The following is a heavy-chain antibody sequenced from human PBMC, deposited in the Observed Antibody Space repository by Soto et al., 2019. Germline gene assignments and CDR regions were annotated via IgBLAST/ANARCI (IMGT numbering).Heavy chain of an antibody. Sequence: EMQLVESGGGLVKPGGSLRLSCAASGFTFSSNDMNWVRQAPGKGLEYVSSITTSGSYIYYGDSVRGRFTISRDNAKNSLCVQMDSLRAEDTAVYYCVRSGTVPMLSHNCFDPWGQGTLVTVSS. D-gene: IGHD1-1*01. J-gene: IGHJ5*02. CDR2: ITTSGSYI. CDR3: VRSGTVPMLSHNCFDP. CDR1: GFTFSSND. V-gene: IGHV3-21*01.